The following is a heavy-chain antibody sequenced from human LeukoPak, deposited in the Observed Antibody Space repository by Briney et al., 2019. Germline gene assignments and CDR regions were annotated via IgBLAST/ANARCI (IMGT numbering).Heavy chain of an antibody. Sequence: GGSLRLSCAASGFTFSSYWMSWVRQAPGKGLEWVANIKQDGSEKYYVDSVKGRFTISRDNAKNSLCLQMNSLRAEDTAVYYCARERGSVPIRPFDYWGQGTLVTVSS. J-gene: IGHJ4*02. CDR2: IKQDGSEK. D-gene: IGHD1-14*01. CDR1: GFTFSSYW. V-gene: IGHV3-7*01. CDR3: ARERGSVPIRPFDY.